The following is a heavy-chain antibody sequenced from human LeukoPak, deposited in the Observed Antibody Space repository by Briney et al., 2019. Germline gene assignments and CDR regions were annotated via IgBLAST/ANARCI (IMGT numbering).Heavy chain of an antibody. V-gene: IGHV4-34*01. CDR2: INHSGST. CDR3: GRGRRLWFGELLS. D-gene: IGHD3-10*01. CDR1: GGSFSGYY. Sequence: SETLSLTCAVYGGSFSGYYWSWIRQPPGKGLEWIGEINHSGSTNYNPSLKSRVTISVDTSKNQFSLKLSSVTAADTAVYYCGRGRRLWFGELLSWGQGTLVNVSS. J-gene: IGHJ5*02.